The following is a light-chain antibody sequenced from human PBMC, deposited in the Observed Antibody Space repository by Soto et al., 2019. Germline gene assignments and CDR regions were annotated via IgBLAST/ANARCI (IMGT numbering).Light chain of an antibody. CDR3: AAWDDILNGVI. CDR2: SYN. J-gene: IGLJ2*01. V-gene: IGLV1-44*01. Sequence: QSLLTQPPSASGTPGQRVIISCSGSSSNIGSNTVNWYQQIPGTAPKLLIYSYNQRPSGVPDRFSGSKSDTSASLAISGLQSEDEAEYYCAAWDDILNGVIFGGGTKLNVL. CDR1: SSNIGSNT.